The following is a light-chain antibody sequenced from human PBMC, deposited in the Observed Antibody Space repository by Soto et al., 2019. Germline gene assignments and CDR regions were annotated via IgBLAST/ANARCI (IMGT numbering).Light chain of an antibody. CDR2: DAS. CDR3: QQLGT. Sequence: DIQMTQSPSTLSASVGERVTITCRASQSICSWLAWYQQKPGKAPKLLIYDASSLESGVPSRFSGSGSGTEFTLTISSLQPDDFATYYCQQLGTFGQGTRWISN. J-gene: IGKJ1*01. V-gene: IGKV1-5*01. CDR1: QSICSW.